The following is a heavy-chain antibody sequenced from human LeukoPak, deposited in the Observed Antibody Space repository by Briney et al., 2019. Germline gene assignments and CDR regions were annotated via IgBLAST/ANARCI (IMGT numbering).Heavy chain of an antibody. D-gene: IGHD3-22*01. J-gene: IGHJ4*02. CDR3: STEYYYNSSGYIDY. V-gene: IGHV3-15*01. CDR1: GFTFSNAW. CDR2: IKSKTDGGTT. Sequence: AGGSVTLSCAASGFTFSNAWMSWVRQAPGRGLEWVGRIKSKTDGGTTDYAAPVKGRFTNSRDDSKNTLYVQMNKLKTEDKAVYYCSTEYYYNSSGYIDYWGQRALVTVSS.